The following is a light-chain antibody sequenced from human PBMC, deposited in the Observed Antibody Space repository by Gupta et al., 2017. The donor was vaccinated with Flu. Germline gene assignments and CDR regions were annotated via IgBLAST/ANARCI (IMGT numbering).Light chain of an antibody. CDR2: CAS. V-gene: IGKV4-1*01. CDR3: QQYITTPIT. Sequence: EIVMTQSPDSLAGALGERAHINCKSSQSLLYTSNNKHYLAWYQQKPGQPPKLLIYCASTRDSGVPDRFSGSESGTDFTLTISSLQAEDVAVYYCQQYITTPITFGGGTKVEIK. J-gene: IGKJ4*01. CDR1: QSLLYTSNNKHY.